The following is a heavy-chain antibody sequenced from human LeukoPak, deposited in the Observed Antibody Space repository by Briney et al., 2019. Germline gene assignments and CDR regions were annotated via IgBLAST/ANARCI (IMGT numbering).Heavy chain of an antibody. Sequence: GGSLRLSCEGSGFIINSYAMSWVRQAPGKGLEWVSIISGSGSSTYYADSVKGRFTISRDNVKNTLYLQMNSLRAEDTAVYYCAKGSIAVAGAFDYWGQGTLVTVSS. CDR2: ISGSGSST. V-gene: IGHV3-23*01. J-gene: IGHJ4*02. CDR3: AKGSIAVAGAFDY. CDR1: GFIINSYA. D-gene: IGHD6-19*01.